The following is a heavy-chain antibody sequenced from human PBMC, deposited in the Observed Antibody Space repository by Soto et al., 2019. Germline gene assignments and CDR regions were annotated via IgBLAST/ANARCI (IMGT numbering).Heavy chain of an antibody. J-gene: IGHJ6*02. CDR1: GFTFSSYG. CDR2: ISYDGSNK. D-gene: IGHD1-26*01. V-gene: IGHV3-30*18. Sequence: PGGSLRLSCAASGFTFSSYGMHWVRQAPGKGLEWVAVISYDGSNKYYAESVKGRFTISRDNSKNTLYLQMNSLRAGDSAVYYCAKELDRFSVSPMSYGMDVWGQGTTVTVSS. CDR3: AKELDRFSVSPMSYGMDV.